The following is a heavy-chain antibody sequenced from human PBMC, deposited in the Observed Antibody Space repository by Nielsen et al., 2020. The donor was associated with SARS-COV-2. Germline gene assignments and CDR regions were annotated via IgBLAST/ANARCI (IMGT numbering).Heavy chain of an antibody. J-gene: IGHJ4*02. Sequence: GESLKISCTASGFTFSSYGTIWVRQAPGKGLEWVSSISGSGSHIYYADSVKGRFTVSRDNSKSTLYLQMNSLSAEDTAIYYCAKSDGGYSYGYPDYWGQGTLVTVSS. D-gene: IGHD5-18*01. CDR2: ISGSGSHI. CDR3: AKSDGGYSYGYPDY. V-gene: IGHV3-23*01. CDR1: GFTFSSYG.